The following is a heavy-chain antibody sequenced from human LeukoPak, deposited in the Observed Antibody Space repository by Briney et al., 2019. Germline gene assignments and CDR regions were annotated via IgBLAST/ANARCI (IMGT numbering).Heavy chain of an antibody. Sequence: ASVKVSCKASGFTFTSSAVQWVRQARGQRLEWIGWIVVGSGNTNYAQKFQERVTITRDMSTSTAYMELSSLRSEDTAVYYCAADGPFGGYDFDYWGQGTLVTVSS. CDR2: IVVGSGNT. CDR3: AADGPFGGYDFDY. J-gene: IGHJ4*02. V-gene: IGHV1-58*01. CDR1: GFTFTSSA. D-gene: IGHD5-12*01.